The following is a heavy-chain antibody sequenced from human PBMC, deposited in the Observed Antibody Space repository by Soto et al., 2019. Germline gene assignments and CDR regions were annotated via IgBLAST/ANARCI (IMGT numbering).Heavy chain of an antibody. Sequence: GGSLRLSCAASGFTFSSYSMNWVRQAPGKGLEWVSSISSSSSYIYYADSVKGRFTISRDNAKNSLYLQMNSLRAEDTAVYYCARDSYDYVWGSYRLSYYFDYWGQGTLVTVSS. V-gene: IGHV3-21*01. CDR1: GFTFSSYS. J-gene: IGHJ4*02. CDR3: ARDSYDYVWGSYRLSYYFDY. CDR2: ISSSSSYI. D-gene: IGHD3-16*02.